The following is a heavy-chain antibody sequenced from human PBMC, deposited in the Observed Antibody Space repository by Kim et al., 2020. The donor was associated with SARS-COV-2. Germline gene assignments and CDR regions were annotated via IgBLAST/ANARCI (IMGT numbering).Heavy chain of an antibody. CDR3: ARGGEFLEWLQPPPV. Sequence: DSVKGRFTISRDNAKNSLYLQMNSLRAEDTAVYYCARGGEFLEWLQPPPVWGQGTLVTVSS. V-gene: IGHV3-48*03. D-gene: IGHD3-3*01. J-gene: IGHJ4*02.